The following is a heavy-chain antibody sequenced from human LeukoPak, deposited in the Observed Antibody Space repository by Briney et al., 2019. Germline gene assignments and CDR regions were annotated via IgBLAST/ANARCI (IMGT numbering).Heavy chain of an antibody. V-gene: IGHV3-21*01. CDR2: ISSSSSYM. J-gene: IGHJ5*02. D-gene: IGHD6-19*01. Sequence: GGSLRLSCAASGFTCSSYSMNWVRQAPGKGLEWVSSISSSSSYMYSTDSMKGRFTISRDNAKNSLYLQMNSLRAEDTAVYYCVRIPNSAGFPNWFDPWGQGTLVTVSS. CDR1: GFTCSSYS. CDR3: VRIPNSAGFPNWFDP.